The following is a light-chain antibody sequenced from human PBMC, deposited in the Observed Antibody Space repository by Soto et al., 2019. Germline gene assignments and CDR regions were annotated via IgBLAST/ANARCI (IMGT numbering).Light chain of an antibody. V-gene: IGKV1-5*03. CDR3: QQYNSYSLT. CDR2: QAS. Sequence: DIPMTQSPSALSASVGDRVTITCRASQTISSWLAWYQQKPGEAPRLLIYQASSLETEVPSRFSGSGSGTEFTLTISSLQPGDFATYYCQQYNSYSLTFGQGTKVEIK. CDR1: QTISSW. J-gene: IGKJ1*01.